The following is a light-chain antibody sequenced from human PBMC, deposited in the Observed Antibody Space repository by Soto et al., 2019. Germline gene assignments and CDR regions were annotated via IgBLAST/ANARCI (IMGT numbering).Light chain of an antibody. CDR3: ATWDDSLNGHVV. V-gene: IGLV1-47*01. CDR2: RNN. CDR1: SSNIGSNY. J-gene: IGLJ2*01. Sequence: QSVLTQPPSASGTPGQSVTISCSGGSSNIGSNYVYWYQQFPGMAPKLLIYRNNQRPSGIPDRFSGSKSGTSASLAINGLRSEDEADYYCATWDDSLNGHVVFGGGTKLTVL.